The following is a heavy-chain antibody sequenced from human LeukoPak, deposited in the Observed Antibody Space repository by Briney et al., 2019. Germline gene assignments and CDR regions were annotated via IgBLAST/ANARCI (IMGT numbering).Heavy chain of an antibody. Sequence: ASVKVSCKTSGYTFTGYFMHWVRQAPGQGLEWMGWINPNSGGTNYAQKFQGRVTMTTDTSTSTAYMELRSLRSDDTAVYYCARGGAAAGDYWGQGTLVTVSS. CDR3: ARGGAAAGDY. D-gene: IGHD6-13*01. V-gene: IGHV1-2*02. CDR2: INPNSGGT. CDR1: GYTFTGYF. J-gene: IGHJ4*02.